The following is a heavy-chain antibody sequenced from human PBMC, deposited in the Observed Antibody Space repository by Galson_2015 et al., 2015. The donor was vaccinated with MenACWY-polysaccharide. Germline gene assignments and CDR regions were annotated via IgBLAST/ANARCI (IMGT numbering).Heavy chain of an antibody. Sequence: LVKPTQTLTLTCTFSGFSLRTSGVAVGWIRQPPGEALDWLAHIYWNDDKYYSTFLKNRLTITKDTSKNQMVLTMTNMDPVDTATYYCAHLTASNVYSYDYWGQGTLVTVSS. CDR2: IYWNDDK. J-gene: IGHJ4*02. CDR1: GFSLRTSGVA. D-gene: IGHD2-2*01. CDR3: AHLTASNVYSYDY. V-gene: IGHV2-5*01.